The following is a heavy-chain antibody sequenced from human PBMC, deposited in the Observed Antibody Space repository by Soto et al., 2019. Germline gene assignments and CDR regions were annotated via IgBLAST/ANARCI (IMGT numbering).Heavy chain of an antibody. V-gene: IGHV4-59*01. CDR2: IYYSGST. Sequence: SETLSLTCTVSGGSISSYYWSWIRQPPGKGLEWIGYIYYSGSTNYNPSLKSRVTISVDTSKNQFSLKLSSVTAADTAVYYCARRNYYDSSGFEAAPYNWFDPWGQGTLVTV. CDR1: GGSISSYY. D-gene: IGHD3-22*01. J-gene: IGHJ5*02. CDR3: ARRNYYDSSGFEAAPYNWFDP.